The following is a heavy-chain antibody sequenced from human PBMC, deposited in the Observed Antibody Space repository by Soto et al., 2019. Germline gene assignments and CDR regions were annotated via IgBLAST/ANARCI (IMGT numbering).Heavy chain of an antibody. J-gene: IGHJ4*03. CDR1: GAPIIAEQR. Sequence: QMQLEESGPGLVKPSETLSLTCAVSGAPIIAEQRWTWVRQTPGKGLEWIGEIHHSGITRTNPSLMNRVTMSGDQSRNQFFLNLNSVTAADTAVYYCARGFGWYAMDHWGQGTLVIV. V-gene: IGHV4-4*02. D-gene: IGHD6-19*01. CDR3: ARGFGWYAMDH. CDR2: IHHSGIT.